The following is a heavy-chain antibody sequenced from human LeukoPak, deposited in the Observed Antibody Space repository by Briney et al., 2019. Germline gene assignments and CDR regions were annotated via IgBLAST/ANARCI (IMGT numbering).Heavy chain of an antibody. D-gene: IGHD2-21*01. CDR3: ARGRDSYDSGDFPLLGY. CDR2: MNPNSGDT. Sequence: ASVKVSCKASGYDFINYDINWVRQANGQGLEWMGWMNPNSGDTGYAQKFQGRVTLTRNTSISTAYMELSSLRSEDTAVYYCARGRDSYDSGDFPLLGYWGQGTLVTVSS. J-gene: IGHJ4*02. CDR1: GYDFINYD. V-gene: IGHV1-8*03.